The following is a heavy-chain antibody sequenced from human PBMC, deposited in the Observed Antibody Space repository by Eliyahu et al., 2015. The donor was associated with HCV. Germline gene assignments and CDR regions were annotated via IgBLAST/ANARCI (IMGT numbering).Heavy chain of an antibody. J-gene: IGHJ4*02. V-gene: IGHV1-69*06. CDR1: GGTFSSYA. D-gene: IGHD3-9*01. CDR2: IIPIFGTA. CDR3: ARDRKPYDILTGSQSRYYFDY. Sequence: QVQLVQSGAEVKKPGSSVKVSCKASGGTFSSYAISWVRQAPGQGLEWMGGIIPIFGTANYAQKFQGRVTITADKSTSTAYMELSSLRSEDTAVYYCARDRKPYDILTGSQSRYYFDYWGQGTLVTVSS.